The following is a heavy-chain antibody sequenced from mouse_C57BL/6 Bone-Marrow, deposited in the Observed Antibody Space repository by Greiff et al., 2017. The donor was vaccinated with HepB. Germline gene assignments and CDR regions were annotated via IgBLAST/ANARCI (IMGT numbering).Heavy chain of an antibody. Sequence: QVQLQQSGPELVKPGASVKISCKASGYAFSSSWMNWVKQRPGKGLEWIGRIYPGDGDTNYNEKFKGKATLTADKSSSTAYMQLSSLTSEDSAVYFCARSSYYGSSYRYFDVWGTGTTVTVSS. CDR3: ARSSYYGSSYRYFDV. V-gene: IGHV1-82*01. CDR2: IYPGDGDT. D-gene: IGHD1-1*01. J-gene: IGHJ1*03. CDR1: GYAFSSSW.